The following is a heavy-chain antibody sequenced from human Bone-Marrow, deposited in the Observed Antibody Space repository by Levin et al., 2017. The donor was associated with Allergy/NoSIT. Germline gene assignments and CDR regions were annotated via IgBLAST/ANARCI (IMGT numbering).Heavy chain of an antibody. CDR1: GGSISSGGYY. CDR3: ARQLYDSSGYYQSDYYFDY. V-gene: IGHV4-31*03. D-gene: IGHD3-22*01. CDR2: IYYSGST. Sequence: SQTLSLTCTVSGGSISSGGYYWSWIRQHPGKGLEWIGYIYYSGSTYYNPSLKSRVTISVDTSKNQFSLKLSSVTAADTAVYYCARQLYDSSGYYQSDYYFDYWGQGTLVTVSS. J-gene: IGHJ4*02.